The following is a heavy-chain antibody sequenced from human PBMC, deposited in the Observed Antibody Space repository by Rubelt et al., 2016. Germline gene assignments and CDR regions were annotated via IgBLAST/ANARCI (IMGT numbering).Heavy chain of an antibody. CDR1: GGSISSYY. CDR2: IYYSGST. CDR3: ARDLDDSLDY. D-gene: IGHD3-3*01. J-gene: IGHJ4*01. V-gene: IGHV4-59*01. Sequence: QVQLQESGPGLVKPSETLSLTCTVSGGSISSYYWSWIRQPPGKGLEWIGYIYYSGSTNYNPSLKSRVTISVDTSKNQFSLKMSAETDAYAGVYYGARDLDDSLDYWGQGTLVTVSS.